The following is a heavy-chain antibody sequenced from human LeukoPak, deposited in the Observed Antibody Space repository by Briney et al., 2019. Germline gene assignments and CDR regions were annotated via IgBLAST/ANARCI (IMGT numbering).Heavy chain of an antibody. Sequence: PGGSLRLSCAASGFTFSDYYMSWIRQAPGKGLEWVSYISSSGSTIYYADSVKGRFTISRDNAKNSLYLQMNSLRAEDTAVYYCARVSYDSSGFLPDAFDIWGQGTMVTVSS. CDR3: ARVSYDSSGFLPDAFDI. V-gene: IGHV3-11*04. J-gene: IGHJ3*02. CDR1: GFTFSDYY. D-gene: IGHD3-22*01. CDR2: ISSSGSTI.